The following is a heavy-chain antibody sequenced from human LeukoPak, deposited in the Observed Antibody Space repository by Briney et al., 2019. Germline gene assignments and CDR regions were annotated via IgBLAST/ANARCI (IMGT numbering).Heavy chain of an antibody. V-gene: IGHV4-4*07. CDR3: ARVSCGRSCPYYYYYMDV. J-gene: IGHJ6*03. CDR1: GGSISSYY. D-gene: IGHD2-15*01. Sequence: KPSETLSLTCTVSGGSISSYYWSWIRQPAGKGLEWIGRIYTSGSTNYNPSLKSRVTMSVDTSKNQFSLKLSSVTAADTAVYYCARVSCGRSCPYYYYYMDVWGKGTTLTVSS. CDR2: IYTSGST.